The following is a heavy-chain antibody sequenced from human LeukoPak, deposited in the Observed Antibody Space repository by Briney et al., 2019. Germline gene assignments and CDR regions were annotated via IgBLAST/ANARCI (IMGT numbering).Heavy chain of an antibody. CDR3: ARDRPYYSYCFDI. V-gene: IGHV3-48*01. CDR2: ISSSGSTI. Sequence: RQAPGKGLEWVSYISSSGSTISYADSVKGRFTISRDNAKNSLYLQMNSLRAEDTAVYYCARDRPYYSYCFDIWGQGTMVTVSS. J-gene: IGHJ3*02. D-gene: IGHD2-21*01.